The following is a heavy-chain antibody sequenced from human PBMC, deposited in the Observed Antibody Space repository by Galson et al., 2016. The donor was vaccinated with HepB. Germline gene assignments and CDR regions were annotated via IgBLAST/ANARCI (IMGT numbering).Heavy chain of an antibody. CDR1: GGSISNYY. CDR3: ERGTPWRAFDF. Sequence: ETLSLTCTVSGGSISNYYWSWIRQPAGKGLEWIGRIYSTGSTNYHPSLKSRVTMSVDTSKNQFYLILSSVRAADTAVYFCERGTPWRAFDFCGQGTMLTVSS. J-gene: IGHJ3*01. CDR2: IYSTGST. V-gene: IGHV4-4*07.